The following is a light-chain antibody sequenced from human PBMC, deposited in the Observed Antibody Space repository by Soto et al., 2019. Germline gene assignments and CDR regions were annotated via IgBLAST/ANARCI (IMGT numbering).Light chain of an antibody. CDR2: KAS. J-gene: IGKJ4*01. V-gene: IGKV1-5*03. CDR1: QRISTW. Sequence: IQMTQSPSTLSASVGDRVTITCRASQRISTWLAWYQQKPGKAPKLLIYKASSLEGGVPSRFSGSGSGTEFNITISSLQPDDFATYYCQQYNTYPLTFGGGTTVDIK. CDR3: QQYNTYPLT.